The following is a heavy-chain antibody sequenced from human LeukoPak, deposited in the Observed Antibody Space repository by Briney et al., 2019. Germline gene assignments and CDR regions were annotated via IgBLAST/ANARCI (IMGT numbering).Heavy chain of an antibody. D-gene: IGHD5-18*01. V-gene: IGHV3-48*03. Sequence: GGSLRLSCAASGFTFSSYEMNWVRQAPGKGLEWVSYISSSGSTIYYADSVKGRFTISRDNAKNSLYLQMNSLRAEDTAVYYCARVGVVDTAMVYDYWGQGTLVTVSS. J-gene: IGHJ4*02. CDR3: ARVGVVDTAMVYDY. CDR2: ISSSGSTI. CDR1: GFTFSSYE.